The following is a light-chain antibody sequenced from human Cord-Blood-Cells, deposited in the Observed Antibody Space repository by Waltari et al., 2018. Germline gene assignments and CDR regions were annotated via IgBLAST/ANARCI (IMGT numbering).Light chain of an antibody. V-gene: IGLV2-23*01. CDR1: SSDVGSYNL. CDR2: EGS. Sequence: QSALTQPASVSGSPGQSITISCTGTSSDVGSYNLVSWYQQHPGKAPKLMIYEGSERPSGVSNRFSGSKSGNTASLTISELQAEDEADYYCCSYAGSSTWVFGGGTKLTVL. J-gene: IGLJ3*02. CDR3: CSYAGSSTWV.